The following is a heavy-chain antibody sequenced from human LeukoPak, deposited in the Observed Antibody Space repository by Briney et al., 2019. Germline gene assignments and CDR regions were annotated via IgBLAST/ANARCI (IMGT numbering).Heavy chain of an antibody. V-gene: IGHV1-8*02. CDR3: ARIFSVRGYDS. CDR2: MNPNSGHT. CDR1: GGTFSSYA. Sequence: ASVKVSCKASGGTFSSYAINWVRQAAGQGLEWMGWMNPNSGHTGYAQRFQGRVAMTRNTSISTAYLELTSLTSEDTAVYYCARIFSVRGYDSWGQGTLVTVSS. J-gene: IGHJ4*02. D-gene: IGHD3-10*01.